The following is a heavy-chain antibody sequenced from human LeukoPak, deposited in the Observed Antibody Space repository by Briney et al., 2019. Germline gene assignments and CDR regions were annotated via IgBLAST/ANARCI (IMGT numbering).Heavy chain of an antibody. CDR2: INPNSGGT. Sequence: GAPVKVSCKASGYTFTGYYMHWVRQAPGQGLEWMGWINPNSGGTNYAQKFQGWVTMTRDTSISTAYMELSRLRSDDTAVYYCARINSSTSSFDYWGQGTLVTVSS. J-gene: IGHJ4*02. D-gene: IGHD2-2*01. V-gene: IGHV1-2*04. CDR3: ARINSSTSSFDY. CDR1: GYTFTGYY.